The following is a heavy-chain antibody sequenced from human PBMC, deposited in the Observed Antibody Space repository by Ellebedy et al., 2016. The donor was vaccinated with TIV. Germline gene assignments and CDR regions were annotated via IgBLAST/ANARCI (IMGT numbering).Heavy chain of an antibody. CDR3: ASRGVPLGYCSGGSCLETYFYYGMDV. CDR1: GGTFNSYT. V-gene: IGHV1-69*02. Sequence: AASVKVSCKASGGTFNSYTITWVRQAPGQGLEWMGRIIPILGIANYAQKFQGRVTITADKSTSTAYVELSSLRSEDTAVYYCASRGVPLGYCSGGSCLETYFYYGMDVWGQGTTVTVSS. CDR2: IIPILGIA. J-gene: IGHJ6*02. D-gene: IGHD2-15*01.